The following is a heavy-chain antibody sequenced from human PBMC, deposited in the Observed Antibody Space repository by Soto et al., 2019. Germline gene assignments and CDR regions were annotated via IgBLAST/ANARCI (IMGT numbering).Heavy chain of an antibody. Sequence: QVHLVEFGGGVVQPGRSLRLTCAASGFTFSGYGMHWVRQAPGRGLEWVSYIGTDGSQKYYGDSVKGRFSVSRDNSKNTLYLQMDSLRAEDTAVYYCARDRHPWWSDYWDQGTLVTVSS. CDR1: GFTFSGYG. CDR2: IGTDGSQK. D-gene: IGHD2-8*02. V-gene: IGHV3-33*01. CDR3: ARDRHPWWSDY. J-gene: IGHJ4*02.